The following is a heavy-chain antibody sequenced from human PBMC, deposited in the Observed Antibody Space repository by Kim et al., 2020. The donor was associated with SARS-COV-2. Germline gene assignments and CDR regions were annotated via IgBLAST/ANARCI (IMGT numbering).Heavy chain of an antibody. CDR3: ARDLHSSGWYAGWVNLYYYYGMDV. Sequence: GGSLRLSCAASGFTFSSYAMHWVRQAPGKGLEWVAVISYDGSNKYYADSVKGRFTISRDNSKNTLYLQMNSLRAEDTAVYYCARDLHSSGWYAGWVNLYYYYGMDVWGQGTTVTVSS. J-gene: IGHJ6*02. CDR2: ISYDGSNK. D-gene: IGHD6-19*01. V-gene: IGHV3-30*04. CDR1: GFTFSSYA.